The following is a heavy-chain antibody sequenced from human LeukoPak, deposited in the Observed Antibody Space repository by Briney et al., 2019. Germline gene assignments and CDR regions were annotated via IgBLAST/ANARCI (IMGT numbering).Heavy chain of an antibody. V-gene: IGHV4-39*07. Sequence: SETLSLTCTVSGGSISSSSYYWGWIRQPPGKGLEWIGSIYYSGSTYYNPSLKSRVTISVDTSKNQFSLKLSSVTAADTAVYYCARVWDIVVVPAARGAFDIWGQGTMVTVSS. D-gene: IGHD2-2*01. CDR1: GGSISSSSYY. CDR2: IYYSGST. J-gene: IGHJ3*02. CDR3: ARVWDIVVVPAARGAFDI.